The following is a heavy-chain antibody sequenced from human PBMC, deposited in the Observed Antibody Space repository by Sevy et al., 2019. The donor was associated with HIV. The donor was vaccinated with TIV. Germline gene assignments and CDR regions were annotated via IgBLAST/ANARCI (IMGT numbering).Heavy chain of an antibody. V-gene: IGHV4-59*01. D-gene: IGHD3-10*01. Sequence: SETLSLTCTVSGGSISSYYWSWIRQPPGKGLEWIGYIYYSGSTNYNPSLKSRVTISVDTSKNQFSLKLSSVTAADTAVYYCARDTNGLRSHIDYWGQGTLVTVS. CDR3: ARDTNGLRSHIDY. CDR1: GGSISSYY. CDR2: IYYSGST. J-gene: IGHJ4*02.